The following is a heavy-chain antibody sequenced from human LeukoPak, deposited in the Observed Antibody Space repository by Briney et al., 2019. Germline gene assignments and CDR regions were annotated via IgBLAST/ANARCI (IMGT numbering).Heavy chain of an antibody. CDR2: INHSRST. Sequence: SETLSLTCAVYGGSLSNYYWSWIRQPPGKALEWIGDINHSRSTTYNSSLKSRVAISVDTSKNQFSLKLSSLTGADTAVYYGARCLPDPINYVLSLDPWGQGTLVTVSS. V-gene: IGHV4-34*01. CDR3: ARCLPDPINYVLSLDP. J-gene: IGHJ5*02. CDR1: GGSLSNYY. D-gene: IGHD3-10*02.